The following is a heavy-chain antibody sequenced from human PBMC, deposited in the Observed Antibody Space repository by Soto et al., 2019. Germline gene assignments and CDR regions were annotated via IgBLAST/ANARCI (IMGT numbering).Heavy chain of an antibody. CDR3: ARGFAIGWYTYFFDL. CDR2: INHSGST. V-gene: IGHV4-34*01. D-gene: IGHD6-19*01. CDR1: GGSFSGYY. J-gene: IGHJ4*02. Sequence: PSETLSLTCAVYGGSFSGYYWSWIRQPPGKGLEWIGEINHSGSTNYNPSLKSRVTMSVDTSKNQFSLKLNSVTAADTAVYYCARGFAIGWYTYFFDLWGQGPLVTVS.